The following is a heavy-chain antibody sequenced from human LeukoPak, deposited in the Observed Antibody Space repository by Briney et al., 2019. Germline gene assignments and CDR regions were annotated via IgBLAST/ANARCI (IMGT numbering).Heavy chain of an antibody. CDR2: IYYSGST. CDR1: GGSISSGGYY. V-gene: IGHV4-31*03. CDR3: ARAPYSWKDVGLDY. J-gene: IGHJ4*02. D-gene: IGHD1-1*01. Sequence: EASETLSLTCTVSGGSISSGGYYWSWIRQHPGEGLEWIGYIYYSGSTYYNPSLKSRVTISVDTSKNQFSLKLSSVTAADTAVYYCARAPYSWKDVGLDYWGQGILVTVSS.